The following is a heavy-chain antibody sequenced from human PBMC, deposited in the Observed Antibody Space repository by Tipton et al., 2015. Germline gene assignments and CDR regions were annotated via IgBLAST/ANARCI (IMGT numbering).Heavy chain of an antibody. J-gene: IGHJ6*02. CDR2: MGHSGIT. D-gene: IGHD6-19*01. Sequence: TLSLTCTVSGGSISSYYWSWIRQPPGEGLEWIGYMGHSGITNLNPSLKSRVTISADTSQNQFSLRLTSVTAADTAVYYCARDRIAVAGHYYYFYYGMDVWGQGTTVTVSS. V-gene: IGHV4-59*01. CDR1: GGSISSYY. CDR3: ARDRIAVAGHYYYFYYGMDV.